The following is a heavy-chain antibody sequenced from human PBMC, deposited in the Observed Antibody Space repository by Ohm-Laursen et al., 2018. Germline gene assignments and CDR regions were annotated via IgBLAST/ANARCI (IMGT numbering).Heavy chain of an antibody. CDR3: AKAYYDSDAFDI. CDR1: GFTFDDYA. CDR2: ISWNSGSI. D-gene: IGHD3-22*01. Sequence: SLRLSCSASGFTFDDYAMHWVRQAPGKGLEWVSGISWNSGSIGYADSVKGRFTISRDNAKNSLYLQMNSLRAEDTALYYCAKAYYDSDAFDIWGQGTMITVSS. J-gene: IGHJ3*02. V-gene: IGHV3-9*01.